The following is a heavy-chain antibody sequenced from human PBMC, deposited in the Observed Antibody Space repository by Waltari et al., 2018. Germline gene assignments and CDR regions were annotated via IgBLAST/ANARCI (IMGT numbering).Heavy chain of an antibody. V-gene: IGHV3-23*01. J-gene: IGHJ4*02. D-gene: IGHD1-26*01. CDR3: VCFYTDYSGRHDY. Sequence: EVQLLESGGGLVQPGGSLRLPCVASGFSFSSYAMRWVRQVPGKGLEWVSSISASSDSTHFAASVKGRFIISRDNSENTLYLRMNSLRVEDSAIYYCVCFYTDYSGRHDYWGQGTLVTVSS. CDR2: ISASSDST. CDR1: GFSFSSYA.